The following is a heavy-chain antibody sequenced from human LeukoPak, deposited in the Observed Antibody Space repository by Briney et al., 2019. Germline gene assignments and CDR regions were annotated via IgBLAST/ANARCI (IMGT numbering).Heavy chain of an antibody. CDR3: ARQEIAAAFDP. Sequence: SETLSLTCTASGGSISSYYWSWIRQPPGKGLEWIGYIYYSGSTNYNPSLKSRVTISVDTSKNQFSLKLSSVTAADTAVYYCARQEIAAAFDPWGQGTLVTVSS. CDR2: IYYSGST. V-gene: IGHV4-59*08. D-gene: IGHD6-13*01. CDR1: GGSISSYY. J-gene: IGHJ5*02.